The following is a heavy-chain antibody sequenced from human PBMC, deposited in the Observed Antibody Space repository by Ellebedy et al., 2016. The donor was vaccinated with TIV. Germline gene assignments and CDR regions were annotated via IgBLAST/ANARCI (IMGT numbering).Heavy chain of an antibody. Sequence: AALVKVSCKASGYTFTGYYMHWVRQAPGQGLEWMGWINPNSGGTNYAQKFQGWVTMTRDTSISTAYMELSRLRSDDTAVYYSSSGKSADIVVVPAAMVDYFDYWGQGTLVTVSS. J-gene: IGHJ4*02. V-gene: IGHV1-2*04. CDR1: GYTFTGYY. CDR3: SSGKSADIVVVPAAMVDYFDY. D-gene: IGHD2-2*01. CDR2: INPNSGGT.